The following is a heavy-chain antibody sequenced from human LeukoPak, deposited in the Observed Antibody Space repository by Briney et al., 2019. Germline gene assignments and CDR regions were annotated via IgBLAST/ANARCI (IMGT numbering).Heavy chain of an antibody. J-gene: IGHJ3*02. CDR3: AIEASFDDAFDI. V-gene: IGHV4-59*01. CDR2: IYYSGST. Sequence: PSETLSLTCTVAGVSISSYYWSWIRQPPGKGLEWIGYIYYSGSTNYNPSLKSRVTISVDTSKNQFSLKLSSVTAADTAVYYCAIEASFDDAFDIWGQGTMVTVSS. CDR1: GVSISSYY.